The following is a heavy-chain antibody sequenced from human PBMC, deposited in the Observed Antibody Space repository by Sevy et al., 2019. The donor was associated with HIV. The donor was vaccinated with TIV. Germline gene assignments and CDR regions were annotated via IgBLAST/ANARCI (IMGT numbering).Heavy chain of an antibody. CDR2: ISSSSTTT. CDR1: GFTFISYS. Sequence: GGSLRLSCAASGFTFISYSMNWVRQAPGKGLEWVSYISSSSTTTYYADSVQGRFTVSRDNAKNSLYLQMNNLRAEDTAVYYCASRSEWYGNYYYYYGMDVWCQGTTVTVSS. J-gene: IGHJ6*02. D-gene: IGHD6-19*01. CDR3: ASRSEWYGNYYYYYGMDV. V-gene: IGHV3-48*01.